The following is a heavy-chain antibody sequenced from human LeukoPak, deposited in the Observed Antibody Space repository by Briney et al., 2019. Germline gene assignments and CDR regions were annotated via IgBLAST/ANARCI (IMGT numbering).Heavy chain of an antibody. J-gene: IGHJ4*02. D-gene: IGHD6-13*01. CDR1: GGSISSSSYY. CDR2: IYYSGST. V-gene: IGHV4-39*01. Sequence: SETLSLTCTVSGGSISSSSYYWGWIRQPPGKGLEWIGSIYYSGSTYYNPSLKSRVTISVDTSKNQFSLKLSSVTAADTAVYYCARHQAAAGRAPYFDYWGQGTLVTVSS. CDR3: ARHQAAAGRAPYFDY.